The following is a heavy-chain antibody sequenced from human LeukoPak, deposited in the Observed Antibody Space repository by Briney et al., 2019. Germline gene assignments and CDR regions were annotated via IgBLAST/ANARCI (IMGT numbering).Heavy chain of an antibody. D-gene: IGHD1-26*01. Sequence: PSETLSLTCAVYGGSFSGYYWSWIRQPPGKGPEWLGEINHSGSTNYNPSLKSRVTISVDTSKNQFSLKLSSVTAADTAVYYCARRTENTIVGATTIRTVNAFDIWGQGTMVTVSS. CDR1: GGSFSGYY. CDR2: INHSGST. CDR3: ARRTENTIVGATTIRTVNAFDI. J-gene: IGHJ3*02. V-gene: IGHV4-34*01.